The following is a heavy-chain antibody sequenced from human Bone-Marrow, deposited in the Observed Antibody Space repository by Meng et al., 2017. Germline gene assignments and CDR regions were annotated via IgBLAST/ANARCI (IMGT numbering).Heavy chain of an antibody. Sequence: QGHLQGSGPGLVKPSQTLSLTCTVSGCSISSGGYYWSWIRQHPGKGLEWIGYIYYSGSTYYNPSLKSLVTISVDTSKNQFSLKLSSVTAADTAVYYCARTYYDFWSGYYYFDYWGQGTLVTVSS. V-gene: IGHV4-31*01. J-gene: IGHJ4*02. CDR1: GCSISSGGYY. CDR2: IYYSGST. D-gene: IGHD3-3*01. CDR3: ARTYYDFWSGYYYFDY.